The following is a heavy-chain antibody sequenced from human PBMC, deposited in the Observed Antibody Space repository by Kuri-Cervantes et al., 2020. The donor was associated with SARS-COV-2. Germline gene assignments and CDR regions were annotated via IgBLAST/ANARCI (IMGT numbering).Heavy chain of an antibody. D-gene: IGHD1-7*01. V-gene: IGHV3-30-3*01. CDR1: GFTFSSYA. Sequence: GESLKISCAASGFTFSSYAMHWVRQATGKGLEWVAVISYDGSNKYYADSVKGRFTISRDNSKNTLYLQMDSLRAEDTAVYYCARGVAELRYYGMYVWGQGTTVTVSS. CDR2: ISYDGSNK. J-gene: IGHJ6*02. CDR3: ARGVAELRYYGMYV.